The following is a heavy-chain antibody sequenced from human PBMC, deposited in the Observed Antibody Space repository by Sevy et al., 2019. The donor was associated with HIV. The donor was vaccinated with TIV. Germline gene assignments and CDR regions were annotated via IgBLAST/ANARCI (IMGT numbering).Heavy chain of an antibody. CDR3: STERGWDP. V-gene: IGHV3-15*01. Sequence: GESLKISCATSGFIFNNAWMSWFRHPPGKGLEWVGRIRGKTDGATTEIAAPVKGRFSISRDDSKSTMFLQMNGLKIEDTAVYYCSTERGWDPWRQGTWVTVSS. CDR2: IRGKTDGATT. CDR1: GFIFNNAW. J-gene: IGHJ5*02. D-gene: IGHD3-10*01.